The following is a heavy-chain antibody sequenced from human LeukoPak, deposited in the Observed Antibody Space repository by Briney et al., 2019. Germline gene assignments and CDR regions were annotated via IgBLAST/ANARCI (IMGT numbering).Heavy chain of an antibody. CDR1: GGSMSSYY. Sequence: SETLCLTCTVSGGSMSSYYWSWIRQPAGKGLEWIGRIYTSGSTNYNPSLKSRVTMSVDTSKNQFSLKLSSVTAADTAVYYCAREPRSGWSYYYGMDVWGQGTTVTVSS. D-gene: IGHD6-19*01. CDR3: AREPRSGWSYYYGMDV. J-gene: IGHJ6*02. V-gene: IGHV4-4*07. CDR2: IYTSGST.